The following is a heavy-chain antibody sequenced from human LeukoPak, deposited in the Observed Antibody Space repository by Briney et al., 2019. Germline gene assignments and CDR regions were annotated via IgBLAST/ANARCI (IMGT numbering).Heavy chain of an antibody. CDR2: IYYSGST. CDR3: ARDPGDRFDY. CDR1: GDSISSGDYY. J-gene: IGHJ4*02. V-gene: IGHV4-30-4*01. D-gene: IGHD4-17*01. Sequence: SRTLSLTCTVSGDSISSGDYYWSWIRQPPGKGLEWIGYIYYSGSTYYNPSLKSRVTISVDTSKNQFSLKLSSVTAADTAVYYCARDPGDRFDYWGQGTLVTVSS.